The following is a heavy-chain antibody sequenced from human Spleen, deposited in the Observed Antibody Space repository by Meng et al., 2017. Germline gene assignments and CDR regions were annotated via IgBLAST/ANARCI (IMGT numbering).Heavy chain of an antibody. CDR1: GLIFINYW. Sequence: GGSLRLSCAASGLIFINYWMSWVRQAPGKGLEWVANIKQAGSEKYFVDSVKGRFTISRDNAKNSLYLQMNSLRAEDTAVYYCARNSGTNYFDYWGQGTLVTVSS. CDR3: ARNSGTNYFDY. CDR2: IKQAGSEK. V-gene: IGHV3-7*01. J-gene: IGHJ4*02. D-gene: IGHD1-26*01.